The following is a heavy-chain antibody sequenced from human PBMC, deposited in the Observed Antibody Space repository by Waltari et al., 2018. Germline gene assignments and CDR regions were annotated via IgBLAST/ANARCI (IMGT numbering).Heavy chain of an antibody. J-gene: IGHJ6*02. CDR1: GGSISSGSYY. V-gene: IGHV4-61*09. CDR2: IYTSGST. CDR3: ARDPSYCSGGSCYSLHGMDV. Sequence: QVQLQESGPGLVKPSQTLSLTCTVSGGSISSGSYYWSWIRQPAGKGLEWIGYIYTSGSTNYNPSLKSRVTISVDTSKNQFSLKLSSVTAADTAVYYCARDPSYCSGGSCYSLHGMDVWGQGTTVTVSS. D-gene: IGHD2-15*01.